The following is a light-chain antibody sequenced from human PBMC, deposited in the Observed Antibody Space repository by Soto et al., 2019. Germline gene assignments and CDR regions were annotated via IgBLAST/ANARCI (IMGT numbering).Light chain of an antibody. V-gene: IGLV2-14*01. CDR3: SSYTNINTRACV. CDR2: EVT. Sequence: QSALTQPASVSGSPGQSITISCTGTSGDIGSYNRVSWYQQHPGKAPKLIIYEVTDRPSGVSNRFSGSESGNTASLTISGLQAEDEAEYYCSSYTNINTRACVFGTGTKLTVL. CDR1: SGDIGSYNR. J-gene: IGLJ1*01.